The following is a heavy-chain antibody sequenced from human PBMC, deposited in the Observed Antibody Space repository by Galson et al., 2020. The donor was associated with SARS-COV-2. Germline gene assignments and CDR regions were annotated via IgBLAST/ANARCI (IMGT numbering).Heavy chain of an antibody. CDR2: IGPYNGNT. J-gene: IGHJ4*02. D-gene: IGHD3-22*01. CDR3: ARGATNQYYYDSSGYKNFFDY. V-gene: IGHV1-18*01. CDR1: GYTFTSYG. Sequence: GESLKISCKASGYTFTSYGISWVRQAPGQGLEWMGWIGPYNGNTNYAQKLQGRVTMTTDTSTSTAYLELRSLRSDDTAVYYCARGATNQYYYDSSGYKNFFDYCGQGTLGTVSS.